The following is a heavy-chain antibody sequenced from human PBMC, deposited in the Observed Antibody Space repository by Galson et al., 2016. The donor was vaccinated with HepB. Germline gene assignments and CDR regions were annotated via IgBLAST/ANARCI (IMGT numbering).Heavy chain of an antibody. CDR3: AGGYGSAWYTI. CDR1: GDPVTNYF. V-gene: IGHV4-59*02. J-gene: IGHJ3*02. D-gene: IGHD6-19*01. Sequence: ETLSLTCAVSGDPVTNYFWAWLRHPPGKRLEWIGYISHIANTNYSPSLRSRVGISVDRSTHHFALNLTSVPAADTAVYYCAGGYGSAWYTIWGRGTMVTVSS. CDR2: ISHIANT.